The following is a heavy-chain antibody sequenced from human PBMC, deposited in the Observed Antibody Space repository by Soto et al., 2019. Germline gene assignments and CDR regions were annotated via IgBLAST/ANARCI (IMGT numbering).Heavy chain of an antibody. CDR3: TSTFEASDYFSPDFDY. CDR2: IRRRAKNYAT. J-gene: IGHJ4*02. CDR1: GFTFSGSA. Sequence: EVQLVESGGDLVQPGGSLKLSCAASGFTFSGSAMHWVRQASGKGLEWVGHIRRRAKNYATVYAASVKGRFIISRDDSKNTEYLQMNTLKTDDTAVYYYTSTFEASDYFSPDFDYWGQGTLVTVSS. D-gene: IGHD3-22*01. V-gene: IGHV3-73*02.